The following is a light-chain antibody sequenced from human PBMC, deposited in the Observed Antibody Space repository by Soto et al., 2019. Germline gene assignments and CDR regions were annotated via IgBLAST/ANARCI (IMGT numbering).Light chain of an antibody. CDR3: SSYTGGDTP. CDR2: EVS. CDR1: NGDLGGYYY. V-gene: IGLV2-14*01. Sequence: ALTQPASVSGSLRQSITISCPGINGDLGGYYYVSWYQQLPGKAPKLMISEVSNRPSGVSNRFSGPTSGNTASLPIYGLQPEDEAAYYCSSYTGGDTPFANGTQVTVL. J-gene: IGLJ6*01.